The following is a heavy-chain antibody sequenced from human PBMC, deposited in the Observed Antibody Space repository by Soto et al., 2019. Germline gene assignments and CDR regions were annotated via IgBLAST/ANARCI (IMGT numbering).Heavy chain of an antibody. J-gene: IGHJ4*02. CDR1: GYTFTSYG. D-gene: IGHD6-6*01. CDR2: ISAYNGNT. V-gene: IGHV1-18*01. Sequence: GASVKVSCKASGYTFTSYGISWVRQAPGQGLEWMGWISAYNGNTNYAQKLQGRVTMTTDTSTSTAYMELRSLRSDDTAVYYCARDRPYSSSFASFDYWGQGTLVTVPS. CDR3: ARDRPYSSSFASFDY.